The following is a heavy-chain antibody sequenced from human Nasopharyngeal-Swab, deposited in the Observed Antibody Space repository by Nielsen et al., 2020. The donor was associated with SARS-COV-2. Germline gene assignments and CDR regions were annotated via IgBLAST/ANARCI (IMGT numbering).Heavy chain of an antibody. J-gene: IGHJ6*03. CDR1: GGSISSYY. V-gene: IGHV4-59*01. Sequence: SETLSLTCTVSGGSISSYYWGWIRQPPGKGLEWIGYIYYSGSTKYNPSLKSRVTISVDTSKNQFSLNLNSVTAADTAVYYCAKPNSGYDYEDNYYYYYMDVWGQGTTVTVSS. CDR2: IYYSGST. D-gene: IGHD5-12*01. CDR3: AKPNSGYDYEDNYYYYYMDV.